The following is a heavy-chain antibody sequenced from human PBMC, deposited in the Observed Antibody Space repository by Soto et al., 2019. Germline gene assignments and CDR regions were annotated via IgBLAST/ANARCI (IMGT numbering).Heavy chain of an antibody. Sequence: QVRLQGSGPGLVKPSETLSLTCTVSGGSIRGYYWCWIRQPAGKGLECIGRVYSSGSTNYDPCLKSRVPMSVETCKKQFSLKLRSVDAADTDVYYCAREGGYFDSRGSGVYHYYGVDVWGQGPTVTVSS. J-gene: IGHJ6*02. D-gene: IGHD3-22*01. CDR1: GGSIRGYY. CDR2: VYSSGST. V-gene: IGHV4-4*07. CDR3: AREGGYFDSRGSGVYHYYGVDV.